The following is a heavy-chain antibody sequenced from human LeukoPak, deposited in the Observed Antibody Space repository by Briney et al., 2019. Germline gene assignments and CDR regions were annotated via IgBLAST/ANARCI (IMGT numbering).Heavy chain of an antibody. CDR2: INPNVGGT. J-gene: IGHJ3*02. CDR3: ARARYSNSWYAVDI. D-gene: IGHD6-13*01. V-gene: IGHV1-2*02. CDR1: GYTFTAYY. Sequence: ASVKVSCKASGYTFTAYYIHWVRQAPGQGLEWMGWINPNVGGTYYAQKFQGRVTMTRDTSISTAYMELSRLRSDDTAVYYCARARYSNSWYAVDIWGQGTMVTVSS.